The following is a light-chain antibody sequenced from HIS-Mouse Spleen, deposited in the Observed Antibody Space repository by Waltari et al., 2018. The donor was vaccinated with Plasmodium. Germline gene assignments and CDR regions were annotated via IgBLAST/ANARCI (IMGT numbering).Light chain of an antibody. Sequence: SYELTQPPSVSVSPGQTARITSPGDALPNQYAYWYQQKPGQAPVLVIYKDRERPSGIPERFSGSSSGTTVTLTISGVQAEDEADYYCQSADSSGTYVFGTGTKVTVL. CDR3: QSADSSGTYV. CDR2: KDR. J-gene: IGLJ1*01. V-gene: IGLV3-25*03. CDR1: ALPNQY.